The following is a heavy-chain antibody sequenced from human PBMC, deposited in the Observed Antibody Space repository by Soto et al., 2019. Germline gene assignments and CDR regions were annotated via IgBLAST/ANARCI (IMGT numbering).Heavy chain of an antibody. V-gene: IGHV3-23*01. D-gene: IGHD2-15*01. CDR3: AKDLLAAKYCSGGSCYSRPGYFQH. Sequence: EVQLLESGGGLVQPGGSLRLSCAASGFTFSSYAMSWVRQAPGKGLEWVSAISGSGGSTYYADSVKGRFTISRDNSKNTLYLQMNSLRAEDTAVYYCAKDLLAAKYCSGGSCYSRPGYFQHWGQGTLVTVSS. CDR1: GFTFSSYA. CDR2: ISGSGGST. J-gene: IGHJ1*01.